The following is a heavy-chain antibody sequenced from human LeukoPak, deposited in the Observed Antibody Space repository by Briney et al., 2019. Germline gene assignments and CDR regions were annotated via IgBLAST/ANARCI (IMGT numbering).Heavy chain of an antibody. D-gene: IGHD3-10*01. CDR1: GNSISSYY. J-gene: IGHJ4*02. V-gene: IGHV4-4*07. CDR3: ARNHIVTGTYFDS. Sequence: SETLSLTCTVSGNSISSYYWNWIRQPAGKGLEWIGRIYASGYTEYNPSLQTRVTMSVDTSKNEFSLKVDTVTAADTAVYFCARNHIVTGTYFDSWGQGILVTVSS. CDR2: IYASGYT.